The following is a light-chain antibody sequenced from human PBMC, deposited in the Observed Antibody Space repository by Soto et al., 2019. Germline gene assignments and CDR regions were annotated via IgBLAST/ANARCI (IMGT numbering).Light chain of an antibody. V-gene: IGLV2-14*01. J-gene: IGLJ1*01. CDR3: SSFTSSPTYV. CDR2: EVT. Sequence: QSALTQPASVSGSPGQSITISCTGTSSDIGVFNYVSWYQQHPGKAPKLMIYEVTNRPSGVSNRFSGSNSGNTASLTNSGLQAEDEADYYCSSFTSSPTYVFGTGTKLTVL. CDR1: SSDIGVFNY.